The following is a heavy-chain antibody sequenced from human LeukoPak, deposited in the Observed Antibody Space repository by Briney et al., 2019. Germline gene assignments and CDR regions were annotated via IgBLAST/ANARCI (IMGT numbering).Heavy chain of an antibody. CDR1: GFTFSSYA. CDR2: ISYDGSNK. CDR3: ARDAKGPTTVTTFAY. Sequence: PGGSLRLSCAASGFTFSSYAMSWVRQAPGKGLEWVAVISYDGSNKYYADSVKGRFTISRDNSKNTLYLQMNSLRAEDTAVYYCARDAKGPTTVTTFAYWGQGTLVTVSS. J-gene: IGHJ4*02. D-gene: IGHD4-17*01. V-gene: IGHV3-30-3*01.